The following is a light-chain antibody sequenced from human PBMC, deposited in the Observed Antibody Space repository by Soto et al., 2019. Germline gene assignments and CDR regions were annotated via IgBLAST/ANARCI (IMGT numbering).Light chain of an antibody. J-gene: IGLJ2*01. Sequence: QSALTQPRSVSGSPGQSVSISCTGTNSDIGNYNLVSWYQQPPGKAPKLIISAVSRRPSGVPDRFSGSKSGNTASLTISGLQADDEADYYCATWDSSLSVALFGGGTKVTVL. V-gene: IGLV2-11*01. CDR2: AVS. CDR3: ATWDSSLSVAL. CDR1: NSDIGNYNL.